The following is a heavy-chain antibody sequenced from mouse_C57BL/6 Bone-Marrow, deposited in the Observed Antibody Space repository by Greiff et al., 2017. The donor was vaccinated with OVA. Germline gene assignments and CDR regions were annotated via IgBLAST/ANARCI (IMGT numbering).Heavy chain of an antibody. J-gene: IGHJ2*01. D-gene: IGHD2-4*01. CDR2: IDPSDSET. CDR1: GYTFTSYW. CDR3: ARRCYDYGFFDY. V-gene: IGHV1-52*01. Sequence: QVQLKQPGAELVRPGSSVKLSCKASGYTFTSYWMHWVKQRPIQGLEWIGNIDPSDSETHYNQKFKDKATLTVDKSSSTAYMQLSSLTSEDSAVYYCARRCYDYGFFDYWGQGTTLTVSS.